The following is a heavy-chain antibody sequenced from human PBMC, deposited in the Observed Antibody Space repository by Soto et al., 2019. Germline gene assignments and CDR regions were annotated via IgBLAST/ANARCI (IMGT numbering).Heavy chain of an antibody. J-gene: IGHJ6*02. V-gene: IGHV3-23*01. CDR1: GFTFSTHA. Sequence: PGESLKISCAASGFTFSTHAMSWVRQAPGKGLEWVSAISGSGGNTYYADSVKGRFTISRDNSKNTLYLQMNSLRTEDTAVYYCANGPTIFGVVISYNYYYGLDVWGQGTTVTVSS. D-gene: IGHD3-3*01. CDR3: ANGPTIFGVVISYNYYYGLDV. CDR2: ISGSGGNT.